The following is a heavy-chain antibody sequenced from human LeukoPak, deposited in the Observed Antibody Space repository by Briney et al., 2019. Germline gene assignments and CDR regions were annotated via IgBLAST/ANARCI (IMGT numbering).Heavy chain of an antibody. CDR1: GFTFSSYW. V-gene: IGHV3-74*01. CDR2: INSDGSST. Sequence: PGGSLRLSCAASGFTFSSYWMHWVRQAPGKGLVWVSRINSDGSSTSYADSVKGRFTISRDNAKNTLYLQMNSLRAEDTAVYYCASTSTRGSSWFDFDYWGQGTLVTVSS. D-gene: IGHD6-13*01. CDR3: ASTSTRGSSWFDFDY. J-gene: IGHJ4*02.